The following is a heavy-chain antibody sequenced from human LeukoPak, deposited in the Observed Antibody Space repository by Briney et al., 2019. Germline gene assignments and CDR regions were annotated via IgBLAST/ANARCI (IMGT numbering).Heavy chain of an antibody. D-gene: IGHD3-10*01. CDR3: ARANMVRGVGSFFDRNWFDP. Sequence: ASVKVSCKASGYTFTSYAMHWVRQAPGQRLEWMGWSNAGNGNTKYSHEFQGRVTITRDTSASTAYMELSSLRSEDMAVYYCARANMVRGVGSFFDRNWFDPWGQGTLVTVSS. CDR2: SNAGNGNT. CDR1: GYTFTSYA. V-gene: IGHV1-3*02. J-gene: IGHJ5*02.